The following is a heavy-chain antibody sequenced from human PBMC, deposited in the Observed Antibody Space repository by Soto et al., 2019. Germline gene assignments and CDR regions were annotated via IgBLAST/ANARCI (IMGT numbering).Heavy chain of an antibody. J-gene: IGHJ4*02. CDR2: ISAYNGNT. D-gene: IGHD3-22*01. CDR1: GYTFTSYG. Sequence: ASVKVSCKASGYTFTSYGISWVRQAPGQGLEWMGWISAYNGNTNYAQKLQGRVTMTTDTSTSTAYMELRSLRSDDTAVYYCARVGFLDYYDSSGYPDYSGQGTLVTVSS. CDR3: ARVGFLDYYDSSGYPDY. V-gene: IGHV1-18*01.